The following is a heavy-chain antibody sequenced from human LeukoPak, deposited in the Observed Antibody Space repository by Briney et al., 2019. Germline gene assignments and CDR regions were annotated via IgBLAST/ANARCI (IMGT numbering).Heavy chain of an antibody. Sequence: AGGSLRLSCAASGFTFSNYAMTWVRQAPGKGLEWVSVISGFGDTYYADSVKGRFTISRDNSKNTLYLQMNSLRAEDTAVYYCARGDYHSKFDYWGQGTLVTVSS. J-gene: IGHJ4*02. D-gene: IGHD4-17*01. CDR2: ISGFGDT. CDR3: ARGDYHSKFDY. CDR1: GFTFSNYA. V-gene: IGHV3-23*01.